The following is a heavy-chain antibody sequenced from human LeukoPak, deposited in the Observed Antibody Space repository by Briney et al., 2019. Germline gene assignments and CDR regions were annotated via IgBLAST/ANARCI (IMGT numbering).Heavy chain of an antibody. Sequence: AASVKVSCKASGYTFSTNGISWVRQAPGQGLEWMGWISAYNGNTNYAQKLQGRVTMTTDTSTSTAYMELRSLRSDDTAVYYCARDRGRAPFDPRGQGTLVTVSS. CDR1: GYTFSTNG. CDR3: ARDRGRAPFDP. J-gene: IGHJ5*02. V-gene: IGHV1-18*01. D-gene: IGHD3-10*01. CDR2: ISAYNGNT.